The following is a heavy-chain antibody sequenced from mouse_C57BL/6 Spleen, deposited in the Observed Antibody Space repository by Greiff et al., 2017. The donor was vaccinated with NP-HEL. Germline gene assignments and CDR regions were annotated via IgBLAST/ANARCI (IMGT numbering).Heavy chain of an antibody. Sequence: QVQLKQSGAELVKPGASVKISCKASGYAFSSYWMNWVKQRPGKGLEWIGQIYPGDGDTNYNGKFKGKATLTADKSSSTAYMQLSSLTSEDSAVYFCARRDSNYPYYYAMDYWGQGTSVTVSS. CDR1: GYAFSSYW. CDR3: ARRDSNYPYYYAMDY. CDR2: IYPGDGDT. V-gene: IGHV1-80*01. D-gene: IGHD2-5*01. J-gene: IGHJ4*01.